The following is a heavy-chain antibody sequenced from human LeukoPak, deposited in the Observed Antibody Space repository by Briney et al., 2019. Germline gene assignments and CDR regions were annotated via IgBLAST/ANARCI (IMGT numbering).Heavy chain of an antibody. Sequence: GGSLRLSCAASGFTFSSYEMNWVRQAPGKGLEWVSYISSSGSTIYYADSVKGRFTISRDNAKDSLYLQMNSLRAEDTAVYYCARDVYNWNDGMDVWGQGTTVTVSS. J-gene: IGHJ6*02. CDR1: GFTFSSYE. CDR2: ISSSGSTI. D-gene: IGHD1-20*01. V-gene: IGHV3-48*03. CDR3: ARDVYNWNDGMDV.